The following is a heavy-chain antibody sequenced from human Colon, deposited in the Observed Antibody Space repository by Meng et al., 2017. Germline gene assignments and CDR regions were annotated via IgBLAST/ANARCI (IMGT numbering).Heavy chain of an antibody. J-gene: IGHJ4*02. CDR2: ISGGADII. Sequence: EVHLLESGGGLVHPGGSLRLSCAASGFTFRDYAMSWARQAPGKGMEWVSAISGGADIIYYADSVKGRFTISRDNSKNTLYLQMNSLRAEDTAVYYCAKRRPGASGPDDYWGQGTLVTVSS. D-gene: IGHD7-27*01. CDR1: GFTFRDYA. V-gene: IGHV3-23*01. CDR3: AKRRPGASGPDDY.